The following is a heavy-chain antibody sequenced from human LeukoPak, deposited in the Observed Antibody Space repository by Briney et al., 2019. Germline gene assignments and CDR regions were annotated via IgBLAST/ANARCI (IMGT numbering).Heavy chain of an antibody. Sequence: PGGSLRLSCAASGFTFSSYGMHWVRQAPGKGLEWVAVIWYDGSNKYYADSVKGRFTISRDNSKNTLYLQMNSLRAEDTAVYYCARDRSAIYRAYGMDVWGQGTTVTVSS. CDR2: IWYDGSNK. V-gene: IGHV3-33*01. J-gene: IGHJ6*02. CDR3: ARDRSAIYRAYGMDV. CDR1: GFTFSSYG. D-gene: IGHD4-11*01.